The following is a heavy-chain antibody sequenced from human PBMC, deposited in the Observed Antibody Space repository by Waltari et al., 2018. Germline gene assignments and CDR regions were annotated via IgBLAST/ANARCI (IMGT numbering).Heavy chain of an antibody. CDR3: ARAYCSGGSCPKSMIPRPFDY. D-gene: IGHD2-15*01. CDR2: INAGNGNT. Sequence: QVQLVQSGAEVKKPGASVKVSCKASGYTFTSYAMHWVRQAPGQRLEWMGWINAGNGNTKYSQKFQGRVTITRDTSASTAYMELSSLRSEDTAVYYCARAYCSGGSCPKSMIPRPFDYWGQGTLVTVSS. V-gene: IGHV1-3*01. CDR1: GYTFTSYA. J-gene: IGHJ4*02.